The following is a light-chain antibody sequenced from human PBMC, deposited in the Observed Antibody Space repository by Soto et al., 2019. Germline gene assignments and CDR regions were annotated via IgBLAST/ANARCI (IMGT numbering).Light chain of an antibody. CDR2: DAS. CDR3: QLRSSWPVR. Sequence: IVFTRSPGSVSSSPRERSTVSFRASQIVTSNYLAWYQQKPGLAPRLLIYDASSRATGIPARFSGSGSGTDFTLTISSLEPEDFAVYYCQLRSSWPVRFGQGTRLEIK. CDR1: QIVTSNY. J-gene: IGKJ5*01. V-gene: IGKV3D-20*02.